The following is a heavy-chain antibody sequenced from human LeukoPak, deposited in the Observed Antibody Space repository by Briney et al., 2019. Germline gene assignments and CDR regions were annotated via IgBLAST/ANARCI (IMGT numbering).Heavy chain of an antibody. D-gene: IGHD5-12*01. CDR2: ISAYNGNT. V-gene: IGHV1-18*01. CDR1: GYTFTSYG. J-gene: IGHJ5*02. CDR3: ARQRWLRLIWFDP. Sequence: GASVKVSCKASGYTFTSYGISWVRHPPGQGLEWMGWISAYNGNTNYSQKLQGRVTMTTDTSTSTAYMELRSRRSDDTAVYYCARQRWLRLIWFDPWGQGTLVTVSS.